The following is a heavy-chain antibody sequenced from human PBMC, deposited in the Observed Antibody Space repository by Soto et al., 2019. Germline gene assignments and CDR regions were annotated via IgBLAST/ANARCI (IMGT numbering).Heavy chain of an antibody. Sequence: EVQLVESGGCLVQPGGSLRLSCAASGYTFDDYAIHWVQQLPGKGLEWVSRISWNGDATGYADSLKGRLTISRDNAKNSLDLQIDSLTSEGRGMYYCAILPLYGSGFDCWGHGTLVTVSS. V-gene: IGHV3-9*01. CDR3: AILPLYGSGFDC. D-gene: IGHD3-10*01. CDR1: GYTFDDYA. CDR2: ISWNGDAT. J-gene: IGHJ4*01.